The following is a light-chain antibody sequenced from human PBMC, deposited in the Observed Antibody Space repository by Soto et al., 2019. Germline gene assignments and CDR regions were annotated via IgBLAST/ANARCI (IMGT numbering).Light chain of an antibody. CDR2: KAS. J-gene: IGKJ1*01. Sequence: DIQMTQSPSTLSGSVGDRVTITCLASQTISSWLAWYQQKPGKAPKLLIYKASTLKSGVPSRFRGRGSATEFTLTISSLQPDDFATYYCQHYNSYSEAFGKGTKVDI. CDR3: QHYNSYSEA. V-gene: IGKV1-5*03. CDR1: QTISSW.